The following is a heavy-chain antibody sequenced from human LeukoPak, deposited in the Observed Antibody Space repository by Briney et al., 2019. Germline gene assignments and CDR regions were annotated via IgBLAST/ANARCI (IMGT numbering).Heavy chain of an antibody. CDR2: IRYDGSNK. J-gene: IGHJ6*03. V-gene: IGHV3-30*02. CDR1: GFTFSSYG. Sequence: GGSLRLSCAASGFTFSSYGMHWVRQAPGKGLEWVAFIRYDGSNKYYADSVKGRFTISRDNSKNTLYLQMNSLRAEDTAVYYCASGGYCSSTSCYTYYYYYMDVWGKGTTVTVSS. D-gene: IGHD2-2*02. CDR3: ASGGYCSSTSCYTYYYYYMDV.